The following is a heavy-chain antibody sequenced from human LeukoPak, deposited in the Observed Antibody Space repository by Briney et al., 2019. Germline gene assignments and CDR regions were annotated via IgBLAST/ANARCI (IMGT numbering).Heavy chain of an antibody. CDR1: GYTFTGYY. D-gene: IGHD2-2*01. J-gene: IGHJ4*02. V-gene: IGHV1-2*02. CDR2: INPNSGGT. Sequence: ASVKVSCKASGYTFTGYYMHWVRQAPGQGLEWMGWINPNSGGTNYAHKFQGRVTMTRDTSISTAYMELSRLRPDDTAFYYCARDYCSTTSCFDFWGQGTLVTVSS. CDR3: ARDYCSTTSCFDF.